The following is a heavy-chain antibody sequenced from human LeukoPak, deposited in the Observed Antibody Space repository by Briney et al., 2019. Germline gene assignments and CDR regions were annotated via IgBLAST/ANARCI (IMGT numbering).Heavy chain of an antibody. D-gene: IGHD5-18*01. V-gene: IGHV1-18*01. J-gene: IGHJ4*02. CDR1: GYTFTSYG. CDR2: ISAYNGNT. Sequence: ASVKVSCKASGYTFTSYGISWVRQAPGQGLERMGWISAYNGNTNYAQKLQGRVTMTTDTSTSTAYMELRSLGSDDTAVYYCARDHSWIQLWLPIAFDYWGQGTLVTVSS. CDR3: ARDHSWIQLWLPIAFDY.